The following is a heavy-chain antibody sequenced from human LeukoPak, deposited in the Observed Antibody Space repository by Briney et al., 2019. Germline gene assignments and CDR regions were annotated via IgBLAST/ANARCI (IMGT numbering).Heavy chain of an antibody. V-gene: IGHV4-38-2*02. J-gene: IGHJ4*02. CDR2: IDIGGTT. CDR1: GYSISSGYH. D-gene: IGHD2-2*01. CDR3: ARSGDKGYCSTTSCYGFDY. Sequence: SETLSLTCTVSGYSISSGYHWVWIRQPPGKGLEWIGSIDIGGTTFHNPSLKSRVTISLDTSKNQFSLGLSSVTAADTAVYHCARSGDKGYCSTTSCYGFDYWGQGILVTVSS.